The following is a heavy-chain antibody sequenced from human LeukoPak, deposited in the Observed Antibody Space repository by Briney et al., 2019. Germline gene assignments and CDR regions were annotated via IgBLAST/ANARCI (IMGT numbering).Heavy chain of an antibody. J-gene: IGHJ3*02. Sequence: PGGSLRLSCVASEFTFSNHGMTWLRRASGKRLEWVSGINTDGTGTTFADSVKGRFSISRDNAQNMLYLQMNSLRAEDTAVYYCAGERNAVDIWGQGTMVTVSS. CDR1: EFTFSNHG. CDR2: INTDGTGT. V-gene: IGHV3-74*01. CDR3: AGERNAVDI.